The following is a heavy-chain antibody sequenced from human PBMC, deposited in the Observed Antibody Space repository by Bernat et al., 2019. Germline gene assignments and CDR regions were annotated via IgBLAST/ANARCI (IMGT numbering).Heavy chain of an antibody. CDR2: ISGSGGST. Sequence: EVQLLESGGGLVQPGGSLRLSCAASGFTLSSYAMSWVRQAPGKGLEWVSAISGSGGSTYYADSVKGRFTISRDNSKNTLYLQMNSLRAEDTAVYYCARGHVVAAAPFDYWGQGTLVTVSS. D-gene: IGHD5-12*01. V-gene: IGHV3-23*01. CDR3: ARGHVVAAAPFDY. J-gene: IGHJ4*02. CDR1: GFTLSSYA.